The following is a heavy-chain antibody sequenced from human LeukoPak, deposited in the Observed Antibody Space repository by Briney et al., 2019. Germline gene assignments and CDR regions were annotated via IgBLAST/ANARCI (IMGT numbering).Heavy chain of an antibody. CDR2: ISSSGSTI. D-gene: IGHD5-24*01. J-gene: IGHJ4*02. V-gene: IGHV3-48*03. CDR3: AREEGRWLQLRRFDY. Sequence: GGSLRLSCAASGFTFSSYAMSWVRQAPGKGLEWVSYISSSGSTIYYADSVKGRFTISRDNAKNSLYLQMNSLRAEDTAVYYCAREEGRWLQLRRFDYWGQGTLVTVSS. CDR1: GFTFSSYA.